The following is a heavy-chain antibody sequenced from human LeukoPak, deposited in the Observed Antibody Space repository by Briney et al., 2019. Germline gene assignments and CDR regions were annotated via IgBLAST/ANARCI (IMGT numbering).Heavy chain of an antibody. CDR2: TSGDGITA. D-gene: IGHD5/OR15-5a*01. CDR3: ARDHVYGGADY. J-gene: IGHJ4*02. V-gene: IGHV3-43*02. Sequence: GGSLRLSCAASGFTFHNYAIHWVRQAPGKGLEWVSLTSGDGITAYFADSVKGRFTISRDNSKSSLFLQMNSLRTEDTALYYCARDHVYGGADYWGQGTLVTVSS. CDR1: GFTFHNYA.